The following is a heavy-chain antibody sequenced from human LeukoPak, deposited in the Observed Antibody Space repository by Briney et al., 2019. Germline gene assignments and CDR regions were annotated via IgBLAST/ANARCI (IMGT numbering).Heavy chain of an antibody. V-gene: IGHV4-39*01. CDR3: CAIVPTNKLDY. CDR2: FSYSGDG. D-gene: IGHD5-12*01. J-gene: IGHJ4*02. CDR1: GASISSGTYS. Sequence: SETLSLTCAVSGASISSGTYSWGWMRQPPGKGPEWIGSFSYSGDGYYNSSLKSRVTISMGTSKNQFSLEVTSVTAADTAVYYCCAIVPTNKLDYWGQGTLVTVSS.